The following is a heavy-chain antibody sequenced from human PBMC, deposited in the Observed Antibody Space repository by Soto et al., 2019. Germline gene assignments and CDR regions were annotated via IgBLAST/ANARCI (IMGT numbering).Heavy chain of an antibody. CDR2: MNPSTGNS. CDR3: ARRAETNGWNGFGADKYYFDF. V-gene: IGHV1-8*01. J-gene: IGHJ4*02. Sequence: QVQLVQSGAEVRKPGSSVKVSCEASGYTFNSYDIYWVRQATGQGLEWMGWMNPSTGNSGYAQKFQGRVTMTSDTSISTAHMELSSLRSEDKAVYYCARRAETNGWNGFGADKYYFDFWGQGTLVTVSS. D-gene: IGHD1-1*01. CDR1: GYTFNSYD.